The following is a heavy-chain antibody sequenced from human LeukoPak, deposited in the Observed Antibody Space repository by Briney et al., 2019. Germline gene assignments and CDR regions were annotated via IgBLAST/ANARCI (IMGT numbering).Heavy chain of an antibody. V-gene: IGHV1-2*04. J-gene: IGHJ4*02. D-gene: IGHD2-8*01. CDR3: AREGYCTNGVCYSGLGY. CDR1: GYTFTGYY. Sequence: ASVKVSCKASGYTFTGYYMHWVRQAPGQGREWMGWINPNSGGTNYAQKFQGWVTMTRDTSISTAYMELSRLRSDDTAVYYCAREGYCTNGVCYSGLGYWGQGTLVTVSS. CDR2: INPNSGGT.